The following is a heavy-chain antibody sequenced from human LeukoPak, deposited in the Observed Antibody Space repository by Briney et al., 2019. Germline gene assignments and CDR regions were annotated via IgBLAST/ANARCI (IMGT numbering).Heavy chain of an antibody. CDR3: ARDRGIALRYGGYVDWFDP. Sequence: GASVKVSCKASGYTFTGYYMHWVRQAPGQGLEWMGWINPNSGGTNYAQKFQGWVTMTRDTSISTAYMELSRLRSDDTAVYYCARDRGIALRYGGYVDWFDPWGQGTLVTVSS. D-gene: IGHD5-12*01. V-gene: IGHV1-2*04. CDR1: GYTFTGYY. CDR2: INPNSGGT. J-gene: IGHJ5*02.